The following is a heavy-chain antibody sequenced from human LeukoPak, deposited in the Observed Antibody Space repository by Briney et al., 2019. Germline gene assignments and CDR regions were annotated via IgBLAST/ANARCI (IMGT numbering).Heavy chain of an antibody. Sequence: GGSLTLSCAASGFTFSSYAMSWVRQAPGKGLECVLAISGSGGSTYYADSVKGRFTISRDNSKNTLYLQMNSLRAEDTAVYYCAKAPVATIQERGDYWGQGTLVTVSS. CDR2: ISGSGGST. V-gene: IGHV3-23*01. J-gene: IGHJ4*02. CDR3: AKAPVATIQERGDY. CDR1: GFTFSSYA. D-gene: IGHD5-12*01.